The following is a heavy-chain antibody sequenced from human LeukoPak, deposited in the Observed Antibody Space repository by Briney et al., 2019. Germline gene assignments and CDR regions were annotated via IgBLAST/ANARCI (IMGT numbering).Heavy chain of an antibody. CDR3: VRDNAVATTIY. J-gene: IGHJ4*02. D-gene: IGHD2-21*02. Sequence: GGSLRLSCAASGFGFSDYYMSWIRQAPGKGLEWLSYISSRDSTVDYADSVKGRFTISRDNAKNSLYLQMNSLRAEDTAMYYCVRDNAVATTIYWGQGTLVTVSS. CDR2: ISSRDSTV. V-gene: IGHV3-11*01. CDR1: GFGFSDYY.